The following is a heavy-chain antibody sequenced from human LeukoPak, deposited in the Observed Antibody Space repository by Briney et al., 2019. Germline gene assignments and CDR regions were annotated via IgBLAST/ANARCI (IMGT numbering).Heavy chain of an antibody. J-gene: IGHJ6*03. CDR2: IRYDGSDK. V-gene: IGHV3-30*02. CDR3: AKDGLGGFGDYMDV. CDR1: GFTFRSYV. Sequence: GGSLRLSCAASGFTFRSYVMHWVRQAPGKGLEWVAFIRYDGSDKYYADSVKGGFTISRDNSKNTLYLQMNSLRAEDTAIYYCAKDGLGGFGDYMDVWGKGTTVTISS. D-gene: IGHD3-10*01.